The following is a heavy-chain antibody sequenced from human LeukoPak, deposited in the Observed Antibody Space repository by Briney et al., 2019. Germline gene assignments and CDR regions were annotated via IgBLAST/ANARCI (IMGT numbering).Heavy chain of an antibody. V-gene: IGHV3-48*04. CDR3: ATRRDRYDFWSGYSDY. CDR1: GFTFSSYS. Sequence: GGSLRLSCAASGFTFSSYSMNWVRQAPGKGLEWVSYISSSGSTIYYADSVKGRFTISRDNAKNSLYLQMNSLRAEDTAVYYCATRRDRYDFWSGYSDYWGQGTLVTVSS. CDR2: ISSSGSTI. J-gene: IGHJ4*02. D-gene: IGHD3-3*01.